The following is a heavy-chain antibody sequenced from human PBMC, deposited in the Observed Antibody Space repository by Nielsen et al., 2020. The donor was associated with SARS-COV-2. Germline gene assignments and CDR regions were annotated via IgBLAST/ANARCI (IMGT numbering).Heavy chain of an antibody. D-gene: IGHD1-26*01. CDR2: IRNRVKSYTT. Sequence: GESLKISCAASGFSFSDHYMDWVRQAPGKGLEWVGRIRNRVKSYTTEYAASVKGRFTISRDDSKNSLFLQMNSLSTEDTAVYYCARYSGSNSRGFDSWGQGTLVTVSS. CDR1: GFSFSDHY. CDR3: ARYSGSNSRGFDS. V-gene: IGHV3-72*01. J-gene: IGHJ4*02.